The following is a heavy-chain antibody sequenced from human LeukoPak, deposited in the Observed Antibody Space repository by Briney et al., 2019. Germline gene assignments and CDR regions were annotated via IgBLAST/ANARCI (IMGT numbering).Heavy chain of an antibody. Sequence: PSETLSLTCTVSGGSISSSSYYWSWIRQPPGKGLEWIGYIYYSGSTNYNPSLKSRVTISVDTSKNQFSLKLSSVTAADTAVYYCARVGGWPTYFDYWGQGTLVTVSS. V-gene: IGHV4-61*01. CDR1: GGSISSSSYY. D-gene: IGHD6-19*01. CDR3: ARVGGWPTYFDY. J-gene: IGHJ4*02. CDR2: IYYSGST.